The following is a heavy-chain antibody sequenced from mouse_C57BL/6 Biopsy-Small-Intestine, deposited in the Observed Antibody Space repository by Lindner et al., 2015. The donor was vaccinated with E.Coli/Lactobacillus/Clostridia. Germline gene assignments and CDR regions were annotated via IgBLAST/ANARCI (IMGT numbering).Heavy chain of an antibody. CDR2: IYPRSGNT. Sequence: VQLQESGAELARPGASVKLSCKASGYTFTSYGISWVKQRTGQGLEWIGEIYPRSGNTYYNEKFKGGATLTADKSSSTAYMELRSLTSEDSAVYFCARGGAYYSHYDAMDYWGQGTSVTVSS. CDR3: ARGGAYYSHYDAMDY. D-gene: IGHD2-12*01. J-gene: IGHJ4*01. CDR1: GYTFTSYG. V-gene: IGHV1-81*01.